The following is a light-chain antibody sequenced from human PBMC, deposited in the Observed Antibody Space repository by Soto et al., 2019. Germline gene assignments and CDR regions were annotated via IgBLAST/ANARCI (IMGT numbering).Light chain of an antibody. CDR2: DTN. CDR1: TGAVTIGHY. J-gene: IGLJ3*02. Sequence: QAVVTQEPSLTVSPGGTVSLTCGSNTGAVTIGHYPYRFQQKPGQAPRTLVYDTNNRHSWTPARFSGSLLGGKAPLTLSGAQPEDEADYYCLISSGGARVFGGGTKVTVL. CDR3: LISSGGARV. V-gene: IGLV7-46*01.